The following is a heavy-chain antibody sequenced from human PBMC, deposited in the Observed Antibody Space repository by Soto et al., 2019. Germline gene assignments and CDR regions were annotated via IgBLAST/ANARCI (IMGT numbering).Heavy chain of an antibody. CDR2: INWNGGST. J-gene: IGHJ6*03. Sequence: EVQLVESGGGVVRPGGSLRLSWAASGFTFDDYGMSWVRQAPGKGLEWVSGINWNGGSTGYADSVKGRFTISRDNAKNSLYLQMNSLRAEDTALYHCAREGGYDFWSGSNYYYYMDVWGKGTTVTVSS. CDR3: AREGGYDFWSGSNYYYYMDV. V-gene: IGHV3-20*01. CDR1: GFTFDDYG. D-gene: IGHD3-3*01.